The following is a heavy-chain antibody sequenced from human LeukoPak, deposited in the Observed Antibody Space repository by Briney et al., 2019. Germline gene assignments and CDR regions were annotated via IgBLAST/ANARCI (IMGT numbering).Heavy chain of an antibody. V-gene: IGHV1-46*01. Sequence: ASVKVSCTASGYTFTSYYMHWVRQAPGQGLEWMGIINPSGGSTSYAQKFQGRVTMTRDTSTSTVYMELSSLRSEDTAVYYCARVRSSGWYLDYWGQGTLVTVSS. D-gene: IGHD6-19*01. CDR2: INPSGGST. CDR1: GYTFTSYY. J-gene: IGHJ4*02. CDR3: ARVRSSGWYLDY.